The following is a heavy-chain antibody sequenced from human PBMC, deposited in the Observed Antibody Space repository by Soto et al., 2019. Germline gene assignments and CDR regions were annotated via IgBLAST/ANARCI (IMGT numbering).Heavy chain of an antibody. CDR2: ISASGGGT. V-gene: IGHV3-23*01. J-gene: IGHJ4*02. Sequence: EVQLLESGGGLVQPGGSLRLSCAASGFTFRTYAMNWVRQAPGQGLEWVSAISASGGGTYYADSVKGRFTISRDNSKNTLYLQMNSLRAEDTAIYYCAKVRRGSESDYNPVDYWGQGTLVTASS. CDR3: AKVRRGSESDYNPVDY. D-gene: IGHD3-10*01. CDR1: GFTFRTYA.